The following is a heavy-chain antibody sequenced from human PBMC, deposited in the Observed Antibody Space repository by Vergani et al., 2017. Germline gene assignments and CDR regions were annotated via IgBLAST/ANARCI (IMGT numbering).Heavy chain of an antibody. J-gene: IGHJ3*02. D-gene: IGHD3-3*01. CDR1: GGSISSSSYY. V-gene: IGHV4-39*07. CDR2: IYYSGST. Sequence: QLQLQESGPGLVKPSEPLSLTCTVSGGSISSSSYYWGWIRQPPGKGLEWIGSIYYSGSTYYNPSLKSRVTISVDTSKNQFSLKLSSVTAADTAVYYCAREHYDFWSGYLSGAFDIWGQGTMVTVSS. CDR3: AREHYDFWSGYLSGAFDI.